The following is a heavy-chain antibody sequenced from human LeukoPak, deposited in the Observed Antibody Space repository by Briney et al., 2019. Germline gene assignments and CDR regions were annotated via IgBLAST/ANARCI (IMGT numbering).Heavy chain of an antibody. V-gene: IGHV4-39*01. Sequence: PSETLSLTCTVSGGSISSSSYYWGWIRQPPGKGLEWIGSIYYSGSTYYNPSLKSRVTISVDTSKNQFSLKLSSVTAADTAVYYCARTYARGYSSGWYIDYWGQGTLVTVSS. CDR2: IYYSGST. J-gene: IGHJ4*02. CDR3: ARTYARGYSSGWYIDY. D-gene: IGHD6-19*01. CDR1: GGSISSSSYY.